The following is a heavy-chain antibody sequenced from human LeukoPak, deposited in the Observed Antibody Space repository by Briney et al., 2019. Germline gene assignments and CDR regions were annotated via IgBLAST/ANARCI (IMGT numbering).Heavy chain of an antibody. CDR1: GYSFTSHW. CDR3: ARQGDSSWLNKFDL. V-gene: IGHV5-51*01. D-gene: IGHD3-22*01. CDR2: IYPGDSDT. J-gene: IGHJ5*02. Sequence: GESLKISRKGSGYSFTSHWIGWVRQTPGKGLEWIGIIYPGDSDTKYTPSFQGQVTISADKSIGTAYLQWSSLKASDTAIYYCARQGDSSWLNKFDLWGQGTLVSVSS.